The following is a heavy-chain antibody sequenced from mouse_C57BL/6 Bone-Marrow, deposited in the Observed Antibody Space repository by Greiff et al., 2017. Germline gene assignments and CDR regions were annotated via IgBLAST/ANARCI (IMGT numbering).Heavy chain of an antibody. CDR3: AREDGNSFAY. V-gene: IGHV1-50*01. D-gene: IGHD2-1*01. Sequence: QVQLQQPGAELVKPGASVKLSCKASGYTFTSSWMQWVKQRPGQGLDWIGEVDPSDSSPNYNQKFKGKATLTVDTSSSTAYMQLSSLTSEDSAVYYCAREDGNSFAYWGQGTLVTVSA. J-gene: IGHJ3*01. CDR2: VDPSDSSP. CDR1: GYTFTSSW.